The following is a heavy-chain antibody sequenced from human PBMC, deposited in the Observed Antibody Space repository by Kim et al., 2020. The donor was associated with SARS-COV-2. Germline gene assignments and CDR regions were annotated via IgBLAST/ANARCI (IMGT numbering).Heavy chain of an antibody. D-gene: IGHD3-22*01. CDR3: ARSSGHLDY. V-gene: IGHV6-1*01. CDR2: WYN. J-gene: IGHJ4*02. Sequence: WYNDYTVSVRSRITINPDTSKNHFSLQLKSVTPEDTAVYYCARSSGHLDYWGQGTLVTVSS.